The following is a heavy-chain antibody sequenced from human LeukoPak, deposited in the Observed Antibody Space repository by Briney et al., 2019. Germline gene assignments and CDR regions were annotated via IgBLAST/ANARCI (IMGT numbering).Heavy chain of an antibody. CDR1: GGSFSGYY. CDR2: INHSGST. CDR3: ARVVTYSYGYGYYGMDV. V-gene: IGHV4-34*01. D-gene: IGHD5-18*01. Sequence: SETLSLTCAVYGGSFSGYYWSWIRQPPGKGLEWIGEINHSGSTNYNPSLKSRVTISVDTSKNQFSLKLSSVTAADTAVYYCARVVTYSYGYGYYGMDVWGQGTTVTVSS. J-gene: IGHJ6*02.